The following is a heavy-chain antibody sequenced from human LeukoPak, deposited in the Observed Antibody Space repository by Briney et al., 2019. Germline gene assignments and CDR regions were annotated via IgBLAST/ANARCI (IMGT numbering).Heavy chain of an antibody. CDR2: IYYSGST. J-gene: IGHJ5*02. Sequence: SETLSLTCTVSGGSISSYYWSWIRQPPGKGLEWIGYIYYSGSTNYNPSLKSRVTISVDTSKNQFSLKLSSVTAADTAVYYCTRGLGSSYLRWFYPWGHATLITVSS. CDR1: GGSISSYY. D-gene: IGHD6-13*01. CDR3: TRGLGSSYLRWFYP. V-gene: IGHV4-59*12.